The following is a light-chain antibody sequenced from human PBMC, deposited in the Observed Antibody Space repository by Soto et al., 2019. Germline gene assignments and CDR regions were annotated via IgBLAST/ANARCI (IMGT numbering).Light chain of an antibody. CDR2: HTF. CDR1: QSVSAN. V-gene: IGKV3-15*01. Sequence: VVMTQSPATLSVSPGERATLSCRASQSVSANLAWYQHKPGQGPRLLIYHTFTRSTGIPAWFSGSGPATDFTLTIGRLQSEDFAVYHCQHDGICPPCLIFGGGTKVEIK. CDR3: QHDGICPPCLI. J-gene: IGKJ4*01.